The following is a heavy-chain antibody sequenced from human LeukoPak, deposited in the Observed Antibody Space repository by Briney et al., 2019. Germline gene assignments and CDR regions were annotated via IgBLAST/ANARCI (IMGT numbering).Heavy chain of an antibody. V-gene: IGHV3-9*01. CDR3: VKDLTYSSTLPRPDY. CDR2: ISWNSGGI. J-gene: IGHJ4*02. CDR1: GVIFYIFA. D-gene: IGHD5-18*01. Sequence: PGRSLRLSCAASGVIFYIFAMQWGPGAPGKGPGWGSGISWNSGGIGYADSSKGRFTIPRDNAKNSLHRHMKSLRVEDRAFYYFVKDLTYSSTLPRPDYWGQGTLVTDSP.